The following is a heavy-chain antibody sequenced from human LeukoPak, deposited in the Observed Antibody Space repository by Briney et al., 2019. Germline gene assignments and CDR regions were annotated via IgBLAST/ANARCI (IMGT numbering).Heavy chain of an antibody. Sequence: ASVKVSCKASGYTFTGYYMHWVRQAPGQGLEWMGRINPNSGGTNYAQKFQGRVTMTRDTSISTAYMELSRLRSDDTAVYYCAREGKGSSWYEELFDYWGQGTLVTVSS. CDR3: AREGKGSSWYEELFDY. J-gene: IGHJ4*02. D-gene: IGHD6-13*01. CDR1: GYTFTGYY. CDR2: INPNSGGT. V-gene: IGHV1-2*06.